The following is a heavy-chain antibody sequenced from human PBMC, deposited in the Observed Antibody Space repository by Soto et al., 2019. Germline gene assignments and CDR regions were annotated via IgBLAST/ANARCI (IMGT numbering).Heavy chain of an antibody. CDR1: GFTFSSYG. J-gene: IGHJ4*02. CDR3: AKDTYYHDSSGYYILDS. Sequence: GGSMRLSCAASGFTFSSYGIHWVRQAPGKGLEWVAHISYDGRNEHYEDSVKGRFTISRDNSKNTLYLQMNSPRAEDTAVYYCAKDTYYHDSSGYYILDSWGQGTLVTVSS. CDR2: ISYDGRNE. D-gene: IGHD3-22*01. V-gene: IGHV3-30*18.